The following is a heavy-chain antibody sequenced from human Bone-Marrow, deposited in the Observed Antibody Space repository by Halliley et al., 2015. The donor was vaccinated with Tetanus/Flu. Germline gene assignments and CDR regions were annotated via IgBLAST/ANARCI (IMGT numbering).Heavy chain of an antibody. J-gene: IGHJ4*02. V-gene: IGHV3-23*01. CDR1: GFTFSSYA. CDR3: AKVRDTMIVVAAAFDY. Sequence: SLRLSCAASGFTFSSYAMSWVSAISGSGGSTYYADSVKGRFTISRDNSKNTLYLQMNSLRAEDTAVYYCAKVRDTMIVVAAAFDYWGQGTLVTVSS. D-gene: IGHD3-22*01. CDR2: ISGSGGST.